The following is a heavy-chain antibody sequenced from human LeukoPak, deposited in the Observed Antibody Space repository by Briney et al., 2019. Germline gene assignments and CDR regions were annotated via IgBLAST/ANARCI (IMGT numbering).Heavy chain of an antibody. CDR3: ARQQLSQLYYFDN. Sequence: SETLSLTCTVSGGSISSSSYYWSWIRQPPGKGLEWIGYIYYTGSTNHNPSLKSRVTISVDTSKNQFSLKLSSVTAADTAVYYCARQQLSQLYYFDNWGQGTLVTVSS. D-gene: IGHD6-13*01. J-gene: IGHJ4*02. V-gene: IGHV4-61*01. CDR1: GGSISSSSYY. CDR2: IYYTGST.